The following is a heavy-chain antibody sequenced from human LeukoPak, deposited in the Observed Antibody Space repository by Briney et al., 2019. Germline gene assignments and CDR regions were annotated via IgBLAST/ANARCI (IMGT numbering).Heavy chain of an antibody. D-gene: IGHD3-10*01. CDR2: IYSGGST. V-gene: IGHV3-66*02. J-gene: IGHJ4*02. CDR1: GFTVSSNY. CDR3: AKDGISRGSGSYYDK. Sequence: GGSLRLSCAASGFTVSSNYMSWVRQAPGKGLEWVSVIYSGGSTYYADSVKGRFTISRDSSENTVYLQMNSLRAEDTAVYYCAKDGISRGSGSYYDKWGQGTLVAVSS.